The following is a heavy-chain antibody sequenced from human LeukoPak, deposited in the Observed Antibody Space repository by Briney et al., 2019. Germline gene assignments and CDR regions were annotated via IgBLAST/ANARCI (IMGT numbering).Heavy chain of an antibody. V-gene: IGHV4-34*01. J-gene: IGHJ4*02. CDR3: ARGCQLRFLDY. CDR1: GGSFSGYY. Sequence: PSETLSLTCAVYGGSFSGYYWSWIRQPPGKGLEWIGEINHSGSTNYNPSLKSRVTISVDTSKNQFSLKLSSVTAADTAVYYCARGCQLRFLDYWGQGTLVTVSS. D-gene: IGHD3-3*01. CDR2: INHSGST.